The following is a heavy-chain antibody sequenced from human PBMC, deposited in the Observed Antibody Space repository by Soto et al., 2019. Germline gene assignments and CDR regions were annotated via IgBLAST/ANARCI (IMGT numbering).Heavy chain of an antibody. V-gene: IGHV3-48*03. J-gene: IGHJ4*02. D-gene: IGHD3-3*02. CDR3: AVPFLEWLPHGTGSPRLDY. CDR2: ISSSGSTI. CDR1: GFTFSSYE. Sequence: GGSLRLSCAASGFTFSSYEMNWVRQAPGKGLEWVSYISSSGSTIYYADSVKGRFTISRDNAKNSLYLQMNSLRAEDTAVYYCAVPFLEWLPHGTGSPRLDYWGQGTLVTVSS.